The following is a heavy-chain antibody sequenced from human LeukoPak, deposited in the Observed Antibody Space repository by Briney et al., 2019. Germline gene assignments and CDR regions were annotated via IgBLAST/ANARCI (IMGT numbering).Heavy chain of an antibody. V-gene: IGHV3-21*01. CDR2: ISSSSSYI. D-gene: IGHD6-19*01. CDR3: ASRVAGTYYFDY. CDR1: GFTFSSYS. Sequence: GGSLRLSCAASGFTFSSYSMNWVRQAPGKGLEWVSSISSSSSYIYYADSVKGRFTISRDNAKNSLYLQMNSPRAEDTAVYYCASRVAGTYYFDYWGQGTLVTVSS. J-gene: IGHJ4*02.